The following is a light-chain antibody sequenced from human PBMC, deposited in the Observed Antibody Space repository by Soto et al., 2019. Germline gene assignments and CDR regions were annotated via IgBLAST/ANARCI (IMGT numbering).Light chain of an antibody. J-gene: IGLJ1*01. CDR3: PSYDISLSGHRV. CDR2: GNS. V-gene: IGLV1-40*01. Sequence: QSVLTQPPSVSGAPGQRVTISCTGSSSNIGAGYDVHWYQQLPGTAPKLLIYGNSNRPSGVPDRFSGSKSGTSASLAITGLQAEDEADYYCPSYDISLSGHRVFGPGTKLTVL. CDR1: SSNIGAGYD.